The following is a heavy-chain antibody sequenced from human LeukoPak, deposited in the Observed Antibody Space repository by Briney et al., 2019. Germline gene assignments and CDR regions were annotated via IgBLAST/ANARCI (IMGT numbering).Heavy chain of an antibody. J-gene: IGHJ4*02. CDR3: ARDGTYYDFWSGYQPGGFFDY. V-gene: IGHV1-18*01. CDR2: ISACNGNT. CDR1: GYTFTSYG. Sequence: ASVKVSCKASGYTFTSYGISWVRQAPGQGLEWMGWISACNGNTNYAQKLQGRVTMTTDTSTSTAYMELRSLRSDDTAVYYCARDGTYYDFWSGYQPGGFFDYWGQGTLVTVSS. D-gene: IGHD3-3*01.